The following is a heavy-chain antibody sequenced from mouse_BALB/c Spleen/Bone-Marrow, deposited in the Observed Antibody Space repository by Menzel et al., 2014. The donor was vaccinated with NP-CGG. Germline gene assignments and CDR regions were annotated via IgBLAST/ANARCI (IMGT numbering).Heavy chain of an antibody. Sequence: EVQGVESGGGLVQPGGSLKLSCATSGFTFSDYYMYWVRQTPEKRLEWVAYISNGGGSTYYPDTVKGRFTISRDNAKNTLYLQMSRLKSEDTAMYYCARRGWFYAMDYWNQGTSVTISS. CDR2: ISNGGGST. CDR1: GFTFSDYY. J-gene: IGHJ4*01. D-gene: IGHD3-3*01. V-gene: IGHV5-12*02. CDR3: ARRGWFYAMDY.